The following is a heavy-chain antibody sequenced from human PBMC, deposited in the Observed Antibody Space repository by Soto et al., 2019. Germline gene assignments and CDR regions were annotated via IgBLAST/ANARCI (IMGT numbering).Heavy chain of an antibody. D-gene: IGHD6-13*01. J-gene: IGHJ3*02. CDR1: GFTFSSYS. CDR2: ISSSSSYI. CDR3: ARGEYSSSWGSRNDAFDI. Sequence: KSGGSLRLSCAASGFTFSSYSMNWVRQAPGKGLEWVSSISSSSSYIYYADSVKGRFTISRDNAKNSLYLQMNSLRAEDTAVYYCARGEYSSSWGSRNDAFDIWGQGTMVTVSS. V-gene: IGHV3-21*01.